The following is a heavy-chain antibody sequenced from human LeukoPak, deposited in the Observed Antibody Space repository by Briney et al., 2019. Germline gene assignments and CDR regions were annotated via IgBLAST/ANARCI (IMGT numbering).Heavy chain of an antibody. CDR1: GYSFTTYW. Sequence: GESLKISCKGSGYSFTTYWIGWVRQMPGKGLEWMGIIYPSDSDTRYSPSFQGQVTISADKSISTAYLQWSSLKASDTAMYYCARRGGDYGSGSDYWGQGTLVTVSS. V-gene: IGHV5-51*01. D-gene: IGHD3-10*01. CDR2: IYPSDSDT. CDR3: ARRGGDYGSGSDY. J-gene: IGHJ4*02.